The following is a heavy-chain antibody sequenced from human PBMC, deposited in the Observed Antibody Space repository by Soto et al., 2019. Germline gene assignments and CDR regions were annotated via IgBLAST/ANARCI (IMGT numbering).Heavy chain of an antibody. CDR2: IYYSGST. V-gene: IGHV4-59*01. Sequence: QVQLQESGPGRVKPSETLSLTCTVSVGSISSYNWNWIRQTPGKGLEWIGFIYYSGSTNYTPSLKSRVTISVDTSKNQFSLKLSSVTAADTAVYYCARDVSGGYNWFDPWGQGTLVTVSS. D-gene: IGHD5-12*01. CDR1: VGSISSYN. J-gene: IGHJ5*02. CDR3: ARDVSGGYNWFDP.